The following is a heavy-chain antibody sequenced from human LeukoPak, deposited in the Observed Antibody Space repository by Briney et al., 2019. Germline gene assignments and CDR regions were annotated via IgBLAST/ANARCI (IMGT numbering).Heavy chain of an antibody. D-gene: IGHD6-19*01. Sequence: GESLKISCQTSGYSFTTYWIGWVRQMPGKGLEWMGIIYPGDSDTRYSPSFQGQVTISADKSISTAYLQWSSLKASDTAMYYCARLGITVAGPIDYWGQGTLVTVSS. CDR3: ARLGITVAGPIDY. CDR1: GYSFTTYW. J-gene: IGHJ4*02. CDR2: IYPGDSDT. V-gene: IGHV5-51*01.